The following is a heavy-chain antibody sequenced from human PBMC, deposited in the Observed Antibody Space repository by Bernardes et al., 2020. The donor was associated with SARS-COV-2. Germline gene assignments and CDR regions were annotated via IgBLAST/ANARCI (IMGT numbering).Heavy chain of an antibody. D-gene: IGHD2-15*01. CDR2: ISSNGGST. CDR3: VIGYCSGGRCYHKNFDY. CDR1: GFTFSSYA. V-gene: IGHV3-64D*06. Sequence: GGSLRLSCSASGFTFSSYAMHWVRQAPGKGLEYVSAISSNGGSTYYADSVKGRFTISRDNSKNTLYLQMSSLRAEDTAVYYCVIGYCSGGRCYHKNFDYWGQGTLVTVSS. J-gene: IGHJ4*02.